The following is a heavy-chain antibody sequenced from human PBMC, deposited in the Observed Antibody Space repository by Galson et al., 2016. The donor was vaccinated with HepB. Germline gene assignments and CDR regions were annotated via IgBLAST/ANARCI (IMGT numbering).Heavy chain of an antibody. Sequence: SLRLSCAASGFIFSSYSMHWVRQAPGKGLEWVSTFYSAYSTYYAESVRGRFTISRDTSKNTLYLQLNSLRAEDTAVYYCARSFSSGWSPIDYWGQGTLVTVSS. CDR3: ARSFSSGWSPIDY. J-gene: IGHJ4*02. V-gene: IGHV3-66*01. CDR1: GFIFSSYS. CDR2: FYSAYST. D-gene: IGHD6-19*01.